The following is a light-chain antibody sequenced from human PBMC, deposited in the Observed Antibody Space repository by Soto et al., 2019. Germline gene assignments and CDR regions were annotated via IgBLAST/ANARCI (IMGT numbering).Light chain of an antibody. Sequence: EVGLTQSPGTLSLSPGGRATHSCRASQSVSRRLAWYQQRPGQSPRLLISGASMRASGVPVRFIGSGSGTDFTLTITRLEPEDFAVYYCQQYGGSPMTFGLGTRLEIK. V-gene: IGKV3-20*01. CDR2: GAS. CDR1: QSVSRR. J-gene: IGKJ5*01. CDR3: QQYGGSPMT.